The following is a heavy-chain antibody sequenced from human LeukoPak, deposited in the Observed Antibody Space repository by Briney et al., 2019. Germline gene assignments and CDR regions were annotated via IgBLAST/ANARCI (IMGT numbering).Heavy chain of an antibody. CDR3: ARKGTSPHGMDV. J-gene: IGHJ6*02. V-gene: IGHV3-74*01. Sequence: GGSLRLSCAASGFTFSNYWMHWVRQAPGQGLVWVSRIQGDGSSTAYADSVKGRFTISRDNAKNTLYLQMNSLRAEDTAVYYCARKGTSPHGMDVWGQGTTVTVSS. CDR1: GFTFSNYW. CDR2: IQGDGSST. D-gene: IGHD3-10*01.